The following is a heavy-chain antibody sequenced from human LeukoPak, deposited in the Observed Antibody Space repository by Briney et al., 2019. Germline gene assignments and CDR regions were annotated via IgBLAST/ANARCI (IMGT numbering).Heavy chain of an antibody. CDR2: ISGSGGST. Sequence: GGSLRLSCAASGFTFSSYGMSWVRQAPGKGLEWVSAISGSGGSTYYADSVRGRFTISRDNSKSTPCLQMNSLRAEDTAVYYCAKDWGEYFDYVWGSFTSFDSWGQGTLVTVSS. D-gene: IGHD3-16*01. CDR1: GFTFSSYG. CDR3: AKDWGEYFDYVWGSFTSFDS. J-gene: IGHJ4*02. V-gene: IGHV3-23*01.